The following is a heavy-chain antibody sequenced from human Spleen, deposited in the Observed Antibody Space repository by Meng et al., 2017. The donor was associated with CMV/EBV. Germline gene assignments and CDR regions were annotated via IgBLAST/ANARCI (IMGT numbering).Heavy chain of an antibody. CDR1: GFTVNTFA. D-gene: IGHD4/OR15-4a*01. CDR3: ARGVNYGSHYHAFEI. Sequence: LSLTCAASGFTVNTFAMAWVRQAPGKGLEWVSSIYYSGATYYADSVKGRFTISRDSSKNALYLQVDSLRVEDTAVHYGARGVNYGSHYHAFEILGQGTMVTVS. J-gene: IGHJ3*02. V-gene: IGHV3-23*01. CDR2: IYYSGAT.